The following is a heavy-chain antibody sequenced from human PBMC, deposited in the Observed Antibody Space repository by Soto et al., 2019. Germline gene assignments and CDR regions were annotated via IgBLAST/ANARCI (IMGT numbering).Heavy chain of an antibody. CDR1: GYSFTTYW. V-gene: IGHV5-10-1*01. Sequence: PGESLKISCKGSGYSFTTYWITWVRQMPGKGLEWMGKIDPTDSYTNYSPSFQGHVTISADKSISTAYLQWSSLKASDSAMYYCARHRDYGGNPSDYWGQGTLVTVSS. J-gene: IGHJ4*02. CDR3: ARHRDYGGNPSDY. CDR2: IDPTDSYT. D-gene: IGHD4-17*01.